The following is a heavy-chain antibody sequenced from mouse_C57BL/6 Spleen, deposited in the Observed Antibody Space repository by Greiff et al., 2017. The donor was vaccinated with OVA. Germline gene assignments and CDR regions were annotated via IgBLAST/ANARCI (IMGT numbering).Heavy chain of an antibody. V-gene: IGHV14-4*01. CDR2: IDPENGDT. Sequence: EVMLVESGAELVRPGASVKLSCTASGFNIKDDYMHWVKQRPEQGLEWIGWIDPENGDTEYASKFQGKATITADTSANTAYLQLSSLTTEDTAVYYCTTGTGTTFAYWGQGILVTVAA. D-gene: IGHD4-1*01. J-gene: IGHJ3*01. CDR3: TTGTGTTFAY. CDR1: GFNIKDDY.